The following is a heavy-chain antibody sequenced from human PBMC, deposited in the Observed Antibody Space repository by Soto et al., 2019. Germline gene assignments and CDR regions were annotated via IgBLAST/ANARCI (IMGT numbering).Heavy chain of an antibody. CDR2: IKQDGSEK. CDR3: VRGSNNAFDI. Sequence: GGSLRLSCAASGFTFSSYWINWVRQAPGKGLEWVANIKQDGSEKYYVDSVKGRFTISRDNAKNSLDLQMNSLRVEDTAVYYCVRGSNNAFDIWGQGTMVTVSS. D-gene: IGHD4-4*01. CDR1: GFTFSSYW. J-gene: IGHJ3*02. V-gene: IGHV3-7*05.